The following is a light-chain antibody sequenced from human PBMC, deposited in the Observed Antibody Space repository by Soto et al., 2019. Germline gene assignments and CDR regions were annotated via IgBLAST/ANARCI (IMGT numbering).Light chain of an antibody. CDR2: DAS. J-gene: IGKJ2*02. CDR1: QRISSNY. V-gene: IGKV3-20*01. CDR3: QQYSNSPST. Sequence: EVVLTQSPGTLSLSPGARATLSCRASQRISSNYLAWYQQKPGQAPRLLIHDASSRATGIPDRISGRGSGTDFTLTIGRLEPEDSAVYYCQQYSNSPSTFSQGTKLEIK.